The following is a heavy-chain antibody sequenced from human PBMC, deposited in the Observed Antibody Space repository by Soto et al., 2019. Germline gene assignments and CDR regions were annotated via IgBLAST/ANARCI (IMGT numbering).Heavy chain of an antibody. CDR3: ARDGSWGSSWPYYYYYYGMDV. J-gene: IGHJ6*02. V-gene: IGHV1-18*01. Sequence: ASVKVSCKASGYTFTSYGISWVRQAPGQGLEWMGWISAYNGNTNYAQKLQGRVTMTTDTSTSTAYMELRSLRSDDTAVYYCARDGSWGSSWPYYYYYYGMDVWGQGTTVTVSS. CDR1: GYTFTSYG. CDR2: ISAYNGNT. D-gene: IGHD6-13*01.